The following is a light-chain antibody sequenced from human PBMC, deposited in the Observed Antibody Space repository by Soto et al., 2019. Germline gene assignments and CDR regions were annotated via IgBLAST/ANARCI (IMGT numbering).Light chain of an antibody. CDR2: DTS. CDR3: LLSYSCAKV. J-gene: IGLJ1*01. CDR1: TGAVTSGHY. V-gene: IGLV7-46*01. Sequence: QAVVTQEPSLTVSPGGTVTLTCGSSTGAVTSGHYPYWFQQKPGQAPRTLIYDTSNKHSWTPARFSGSLLGGKAALTLSGAQPEDEAEYYCLLSYSCAKVFGTGTRSPS.